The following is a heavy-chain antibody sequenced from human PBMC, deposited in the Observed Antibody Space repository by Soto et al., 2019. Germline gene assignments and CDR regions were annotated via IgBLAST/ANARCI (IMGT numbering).Heavy chain of an antibody. CDR3: SNFIRIEIPNLLFGEKATTDNFDY. CDR1: GLTFSGYG. CDR2: ISYGGSNK. Sequence: PGGSLRLSCAASGLTFSGYGMHWVRQAPGKGLEWVGVISYGGSNKYYADSVKGRFTRSRDKSNTTQYLHIISLSAVDTAVYSCSNFIRIEIPNLLFGEKATTDNFDYWGQGTLVTVSS. J-gene: IGHJ4*02. V-gene: IGHV3-30*18. D-gene: IGHD3-10*01.